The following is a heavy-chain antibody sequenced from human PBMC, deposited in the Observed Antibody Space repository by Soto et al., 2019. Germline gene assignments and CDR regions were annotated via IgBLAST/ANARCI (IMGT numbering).Heavy chain of an antibody. CDR1: GCTFRGDA. CDR2: ISSNGNIR. J-gene: IGHJ3*02. V-gene: IGHV3-64D*08. D-gene: IGHD3-10*01. CDR3: VVRGSAFDI. Sequence: GGALRLSCSASGCTFRGDAVRWVRQPPGKGLEDVSLISSNGNIRDYADSVRGRFTISRDNFKNTVYLQMSSLRVEDMAVYYCVVRGSAFDIWGQGTMVTVSS.